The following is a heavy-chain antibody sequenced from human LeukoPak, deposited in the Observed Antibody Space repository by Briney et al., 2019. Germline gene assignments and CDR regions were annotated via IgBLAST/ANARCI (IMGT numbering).Heavy chain of an antibody. J-gene: IGHJ5*02. Sequence: TVKVSCKASGGTFSSYAISWVRQAPGQGLEWMGGIIPIFGTANYAQKFQGRVTITADESTSTAYMELSSLRSEDTAVYYCARSKLRPGNWFDPWGQGTLVTVSS. CDR1: GGTFSSYA. CDR3: ARSKLRPGNWFDP. CDR2: IIPIFGTA. V-gene: IGHV1-69*13. D-gene: IGHD2-15*01.